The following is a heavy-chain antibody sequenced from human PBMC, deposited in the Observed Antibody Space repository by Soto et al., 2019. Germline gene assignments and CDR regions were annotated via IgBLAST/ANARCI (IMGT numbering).Heavy chain of an antibody. Sequence: PSETLSLTCAVYGGSFSGYYWSWIRQPPGKGLEWIGEINHSGSTNYNPSLKSRVTISVDTSKNQFSLKLSSVTAADTAVYYCARGIWGSDSRSRFAYWGQGTLVTV. V-gene: IGHV4-34*01. CDR2: INHSGST. J-gene: IGHJ4*02. CDR1: GGSFSGYY. CDR3: ARGIWGSDSRSRFAY. D-gene: IGHD7-27*01.